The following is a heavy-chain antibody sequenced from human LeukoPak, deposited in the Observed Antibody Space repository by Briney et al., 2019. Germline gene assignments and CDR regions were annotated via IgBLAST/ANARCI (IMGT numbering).Heavy chain of an antibody. CDR1: GGSTSSGDYY. D-gene: IGHD3-22*01. Sequence: SETLSLTCTVSGGSTSSGDYYWSWIRQPPGKGLEWIGYIYYSGSTYYNPSLKSRVTISVDTSKNQFSLKLSSVTAADTAVYYCARDAPGPDDSSGYPLYYFDYWGQGTLVTVSS. CDR2: IYYSGST. V-gene: IGHV4-30-4*01. CDR3: ARDAPGPDDSSGYPLYYFDY. J-gene: IGHJ4*02.